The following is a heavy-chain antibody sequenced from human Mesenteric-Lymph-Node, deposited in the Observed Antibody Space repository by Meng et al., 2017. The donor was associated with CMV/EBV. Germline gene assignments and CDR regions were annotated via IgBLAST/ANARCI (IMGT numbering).Heavy chain of an antibody. CDR2: MNQDGRER. Sequence: GGSLRLSCAASGFTFSDYAMNWVRQAPGKGLEWVANMNQDGRERYYVDSVRGRFTISRDNAKSSLYLQMNSLSAEDTAVYYCARDPGLNSWGQGTLVTVSS. V-gene: IGHV3-7*01. J-gene: IGHJ4*02. D-gene: IGHD3-16*01. CDR3: ARDPGLNS. CDR1: GFTFSDYA.